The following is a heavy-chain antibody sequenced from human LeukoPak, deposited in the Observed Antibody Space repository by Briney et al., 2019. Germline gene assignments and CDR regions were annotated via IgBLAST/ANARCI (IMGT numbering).Heavy chain of an antibody. CDR1: GGSISNYY. J-gene: IGHJ4*02. V-gene: IGHV4-4*07. CDR3: AGGARYCSGGSCLDN. CDR2: TYTSGRT. Sequence: SETLSLTCTVSGGSISNYYWTWIRQPAGKGLEWIGHTYTSGRTKYNPSLKSRVTMSVDTSKNHFSLKLNSVTAADTAVYFCAGGARYCSGGSCLDNWGQGTLVTVSS. D-gene: IGHD2-15*01.